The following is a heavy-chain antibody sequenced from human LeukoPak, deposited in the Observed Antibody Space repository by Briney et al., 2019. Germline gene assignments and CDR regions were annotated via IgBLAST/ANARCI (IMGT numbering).Heavy chain of an antibody. CDR3: ARRAGATTSRFDP. CDR2: INHSGST. CDR1: GGSFSGYY. D-gene: IGHD1-26*01. Sequence: SETLSLTCAVYGGSFSGYYWSLIRQPSGKGLEWIGEINHSGSTNYNPSLKSRVTISVDTPKNQFSLKLSSVTAADTAVYYCARRAGATTSRFDPWGQGTLVTVSS. V-gene: IGHV4-34*01. J-gene: IGHJ5*02.